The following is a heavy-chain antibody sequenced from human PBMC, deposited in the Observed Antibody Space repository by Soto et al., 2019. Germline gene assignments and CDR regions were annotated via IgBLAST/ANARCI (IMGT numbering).Heavy chain of an antibody. Sequence: PGESLQVSWQVSGCSLTRYWVAGWRQMPGKGLEWMGIIYPGDSDTRYSPSFQGQVIISADKSITTAYVQWTSLKASDTAIYYCAASIFHYVMAVRGQRSTVIGS. V-gene: IGHV5-51*01. CDR1: GCSLTRYW. J-gene: IGHJ6*02. CDR2: IYPGDSDT. CDR3: AASIFHYVMAV.